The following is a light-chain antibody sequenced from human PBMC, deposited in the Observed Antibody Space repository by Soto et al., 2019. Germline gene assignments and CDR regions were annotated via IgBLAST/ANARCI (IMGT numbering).Light chain of an antibody. Sequence: QSALTQPASVSGSPGQSITISCTGTSSDVGGYNYVSWYQQHPGKAPKLMIYEVSNRPSGVSNRFSGSKSGNTAYLTISGLQVEDEAEYFSFSFTTTSTHVSGTGTKVTV. V-gene: IGLV2-14*01. CDR1: SSDVGGYNY. J-gene: IGLJ1*01. CDR2: EVS. CDR3: FSFTTTSTHV.